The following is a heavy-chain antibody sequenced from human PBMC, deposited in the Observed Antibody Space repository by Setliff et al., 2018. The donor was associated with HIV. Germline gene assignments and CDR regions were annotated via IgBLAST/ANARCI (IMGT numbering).Heavy chain of an antibody. CDR1: GYTFTSYY. CDR2: INPSGGST. D-gene: IGHD1-20*01. CDR3: AREARYQDRYYYYMDV. V-gene: IGHV1-46*03. J-gene: IGHJ6*03. Sequence: ASVKVSCKASGYTFTSYYLHWVRQAPGQGLEWMGIINPSGGSTTYAQKFPGRVTMTRDTSASTVYMELSSLRSEDTAVYYCAREARYQDRYYYYMDVWGKGTTVTVSS.